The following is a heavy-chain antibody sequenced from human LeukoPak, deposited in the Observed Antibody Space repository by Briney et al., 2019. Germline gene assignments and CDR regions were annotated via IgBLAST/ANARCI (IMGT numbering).Heavy chain of an antibody. J-gene: IGHJ4*02. D-gene: IGHD6-19*01. CDR1: GFTFSSYA. CDR2: ISYDGSNK. Sequence: GGPLRLSCAASGFTFSSYAMHWVRQAPGKGLEWVAIISYDGSNKYYADSVKGRFTISRDNSKNTLYLQMNSLRAEDTAVYYCAKDRQGSGWYYWGQGTLVTVSS. V-gene: IGHV3-30*18. CDR3: AKDRQGSGWYY.